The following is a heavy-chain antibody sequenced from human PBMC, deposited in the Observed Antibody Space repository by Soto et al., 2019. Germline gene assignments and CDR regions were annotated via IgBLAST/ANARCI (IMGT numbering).Heavy chain of an antibody. V-gene: IGHV1-18*01. D-gene: IGHD5-18*01. CDR3: ARKDSGIQLWSNYYYYGLDV. Sequence: QVQLVQSGAEVKKPGASVKVSCKASGYTFTSYGISWVRQAPGQGLEWMGWISACNGNTNYAQKLQGRVTMTTDTSTSTVCMELRSLRSDGTAVYYCARKDSGIQLWSNYYYYGLDVWGQGTTVTVSS. CDR1: GYTFTSYG. CDR2: ISACNGNT. J-gene: IGHJ6*02.